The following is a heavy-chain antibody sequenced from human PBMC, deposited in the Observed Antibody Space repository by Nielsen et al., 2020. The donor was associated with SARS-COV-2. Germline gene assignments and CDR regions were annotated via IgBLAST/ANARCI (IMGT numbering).Heavy chain of an antibody. Sequence: GGSLRLSCAASGFSFSDYYMSWIRQAPGKGLEWVSYISNTGYTNYADSVRGRFTISRDNAKNSVYLQMNSLRVEDTAVYYCAREGRKLPLDYWGQGTLVTVSS. CDR1: GFSFSDYY. V-gene: IGHV3-11*05. J-gene: IGHJ4*02. CDR3: AREGRKLPLDY. D-gene: IGHD5-24*01. CDR2: ISNTGYT.